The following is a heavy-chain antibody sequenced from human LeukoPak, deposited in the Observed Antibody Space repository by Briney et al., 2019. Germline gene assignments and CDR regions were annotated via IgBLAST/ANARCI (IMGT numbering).Heavy chain of an antibody. V-gene: IGHV3-48*03. Sequence: GGSLRLSCAASGFTFSSYEMNWVRQAPGKGLEWVSYISSSGSTIYYADSVKGRFTISRDNAKNSLCLQMNSLRAEDTAVYYCAREYSGSYPFDYWGQGTLVTVSS. J-gene: IGHJ4*02. CDR3: AREYSGSYPFDY. D-gene: IGHD1-26*01. CDR2: ISSSGSTI. CDR1: GFTFSSYE.